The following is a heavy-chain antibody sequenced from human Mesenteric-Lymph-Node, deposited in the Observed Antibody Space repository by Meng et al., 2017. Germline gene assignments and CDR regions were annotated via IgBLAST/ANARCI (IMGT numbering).Heavy chain of an antibody. Sequence: GGSLRLSCAASAFPFSTYEFIWVRQAPGKGLEWVSKINVGGSPTHYLDSVTGRFTTSRDDAKNSLYLQMDSLRVEDTAVYYCARRLPFYGMDVWGQGTTVTVSS. J-gene: IGHJ6*02. CDR1: AFPFSTYE. V-gene: IGHV3-48*03. CDR3: ARRLPFYGMDV. CDR2: INVGGSPT.